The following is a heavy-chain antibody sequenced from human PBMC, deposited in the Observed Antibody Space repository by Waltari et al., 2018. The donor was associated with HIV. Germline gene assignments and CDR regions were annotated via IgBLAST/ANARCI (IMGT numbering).Heavy chain of an antibody. CDR3: TATVTTRGTFDY. Sequence: EVQLVESGGGLAKPGGSRRLSCAASGFSFSRYAMNWVRQAPGKGVEWIAYISRSSDYSYYADSVKVRFTISRDNAKNSVFLHMDNLRDVDTAVYYCTATVTTRGTFDYWGQGTAVPVS. D-gene: IGHD4-17*01. V-gene: IGHV3-21*01. CDR1: GFSFSRYA. J-gene: IGHJ4*02. CDR2: ISRSSDYS.